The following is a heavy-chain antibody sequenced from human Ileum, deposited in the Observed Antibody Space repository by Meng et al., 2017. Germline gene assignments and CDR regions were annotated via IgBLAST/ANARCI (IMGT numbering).Heavy chain of an antibody. D-gene: IGHD3-3*02. CDR2: VYFTGYT. J-gene: IGHJ4*03. V-gene: IGHV4-39*01. CDR3: ARHGHFTPDKYYFDS. Sequence: QVQLQESGPGLVKPSQTLSLNCTVSGGSISSGEYCWGWIRQPPGKGLEWIGSVYFTGYTYYSPSLMSRVTISVETSKNQFSLRLTSVTAADTGLYLCARHGHFTPDKYYFDSWGQGTLVTVSS. CDR1: GGSISSGEYC.